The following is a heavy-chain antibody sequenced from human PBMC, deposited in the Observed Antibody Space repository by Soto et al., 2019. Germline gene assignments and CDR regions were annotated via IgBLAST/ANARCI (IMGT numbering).Heavy chain of an antibody. CDR2: ISYDGSNQ. Sequence: VKLVESGGGVVQPGGSLRLSCAASGFTFNIYGMHWVRQAPDQGLEWVALISYDGSNQYYADSVKGRFTISRDNSKNTLFLQMNSLRADDTAVYYCAKDQASGQGSFDSWGQGTLVTVSS. J-gene: IGHJ4*02. CDR3: AKDQASGQGSFDS. V-gene: IGHV3-30*18. CDR1: GFTFNIYG.